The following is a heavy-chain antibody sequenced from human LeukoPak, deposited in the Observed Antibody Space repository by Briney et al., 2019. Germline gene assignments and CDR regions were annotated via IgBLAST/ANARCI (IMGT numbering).Heavy chain of an antibody. J-gene: IGHJ6*02. CDR2: INHSGST. V-gene: IGHV4-34*01. CDR1: GGSFSGYY. D-gene: IGHD3-16*01. CDR3: ATSRPTGGYYYDYGMDV. Sequence: PSETLSLTCAVYGGSFSGYYWSWIRQPPGKGLEWIGEINHSGSTNYNPSLTSRVTISVDTSKNQFSLKLSSVTAADTAVYYCATSRPTGGYYYDYGMDVWGQGTTVTVSS.